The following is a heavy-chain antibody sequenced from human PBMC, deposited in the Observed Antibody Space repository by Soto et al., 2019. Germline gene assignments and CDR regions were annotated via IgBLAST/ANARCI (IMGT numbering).Heavy chain of an antibody. CDR3: ARQRGMIVGVRGELNPLEI. D-gene: IGHD3-22*01. CDR1: GYSFTSYW. J-gene: IGHJ3*02. Sequence: GESLKISCKGSGYSFTSYWIGWVRQMPGKGLEWMGIIYPGDSDTRYSPSFQGQVTISADKSISTAYLQWSSLRASDTAMYYCARQRGMIVGVRGELNPLEIWGQGTMVTVSS. V-gene: IGHV5-51*01. CDR2: IYPGDSDT.